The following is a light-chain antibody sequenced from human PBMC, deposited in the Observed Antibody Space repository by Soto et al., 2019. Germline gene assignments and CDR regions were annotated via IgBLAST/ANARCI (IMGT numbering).Light chain of an antibody. V-gene: IGKV1-39*01. CDR1: QSISSY. CDR3: QQSYSTFTT. Sequence: DIQMTQSPSSLSASVGDRVTITCRASQSISSYLNWYQQKPGKAPKLLIYAASILQSGVPSRFSGSGSGTDFTLTISSLQTEDFATYYCQQSYSTFTTFGQGTRLEIK. J-gene: IGKJ5*01. CDR2: AAS.